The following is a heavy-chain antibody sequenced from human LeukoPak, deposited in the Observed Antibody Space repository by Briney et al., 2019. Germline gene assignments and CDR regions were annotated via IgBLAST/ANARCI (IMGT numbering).Heavy chain of an antibody. Sequence: GGSLRLSCAASGFTFSSYAMSCVRQAPGKGLGWVSAISGSGGSTYYADSVKGRFTISRDNSKNTLYLQMNSLRAEDTAVYYCAKPQYCGSTSCYAGNFDYWGQGTLVTVSS. CDR1: GFTFSSYA. J-gene: IGHJ4*02. V-gene: IGHV3-23*01. CDR2: ISGSGGST. D-gene: IGHD2-2*01. CDR3: AKPQYCGSTSCYAGNFDY.